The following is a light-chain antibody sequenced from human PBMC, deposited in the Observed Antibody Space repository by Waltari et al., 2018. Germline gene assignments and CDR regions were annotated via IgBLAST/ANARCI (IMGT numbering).Light chain of an antibody. CDR2: DAS. J-gene: IGKJ3*01. CDR1: QAITNY. V-gene: IGKV1-33*01. Sequence: DIQLTQSPSSLSASVGDRVTITCQASQAITNYLNWYQQKPGKVPKLPIYDASNLQTGVPSRFSGSQSGTEFTFTIASLQPEDVATYYCQRYDNLPVFAFGPGTKVNVK. CDR3: QRYDNLPVFA.